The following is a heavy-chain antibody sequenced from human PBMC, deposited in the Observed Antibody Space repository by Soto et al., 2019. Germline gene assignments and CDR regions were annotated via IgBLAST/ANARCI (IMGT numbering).Heavy chain of an antibody. CDR3: ARRVATGGYYYYYGMDV. J-gene: IGHJ6*02. CDR1: GGSISSYY. Sequence: SETLSLTCTVSGGSISSYYWSWIRQPPGKGLEWIGYIYYSGSTNYNPSLKSRVTISVDTSKNQFSLKLSSVTAADTAVYYCARRVATGGYYYYYGMDVWGQGTTVTVSS. V-gene: IGHV4-59*01. CDR2: IYYSGST. D-gene: IGHD5-12*01.